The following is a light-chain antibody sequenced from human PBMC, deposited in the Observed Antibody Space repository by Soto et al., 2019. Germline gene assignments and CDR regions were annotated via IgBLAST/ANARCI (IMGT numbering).Light chain of an antibody. V-gene: IGLV2-14*03. J-gene: IGLJ1*01. Sequence: QFVLTQPASVSGSPGQSITISFTGTSSDVGAYNFVSWHQQHPGKAPKLMIYNVYDRPSGISYRFSGSKSGNTASLTISGLQGEDEADYYCSAYTVSRTYVFGTGTKVTVL. CDR3: SAYTVSRTYV. CDR2: NVY. CDR1: SSDVGAYNF.